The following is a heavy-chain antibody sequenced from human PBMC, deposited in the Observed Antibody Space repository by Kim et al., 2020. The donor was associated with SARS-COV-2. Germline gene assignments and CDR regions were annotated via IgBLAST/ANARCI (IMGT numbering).Heavy chain of an antibody. CDR2: IYYSGST. D-gene: IGHD5-12*01. CDR3: ARDPLGATILGIKWYYYGMDV. V-gene: IGHV4-39*07. Sequence: SETLSLTCTVSGGSISSSSYYWGWIRQPPGKGLEWIGSIYYSGSTYYNPSLKSRVTLSVDTSNSQFSLKLSSVTAADTAVYYCARDPLGATILGIKWYYYGMDVWGQGTTVTVSS. CDR1: GGSISSSSYY. J-gene: IGHJ6*02.